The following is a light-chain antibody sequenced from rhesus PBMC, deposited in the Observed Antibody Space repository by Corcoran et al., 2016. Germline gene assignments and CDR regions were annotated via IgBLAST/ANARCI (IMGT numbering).Light chain of an antibody. CDR1: QSLVSSDGKTY. J-gene: IGKJ3*01. CDR2: LVS. Sequence: DIVMTQTPLSLPVTLGEPASISCRSSQSLVSSDGKTYLDWYLQRPGQSQQLLMYLVSNRGSGVPDKCSCSGSGTDFTLRISRVEAEDVGVYYCMQALRSPFTFGPGTKLDIK. V-gene: IGKV2-82*01. CDR3: MQALRSPFT.